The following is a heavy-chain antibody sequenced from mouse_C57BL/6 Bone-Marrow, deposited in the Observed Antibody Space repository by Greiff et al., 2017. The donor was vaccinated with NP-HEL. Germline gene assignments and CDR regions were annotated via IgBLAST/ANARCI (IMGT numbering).Heavy chain of an antibody. CDR3: AREEDYYGSSPYYYAMDY. CDR2: INPNNGGT. D-gene: IGHD1-1*01. V-gene: IGHV1-26*01. J-gene: IGHJ4*01. Sequence: EVQLQQSGPELVKPGASVKISCKASGYTFTDYYMNWVKQSHGKSLEWIGDINPNNGGTSYNQKFKGKATLTVDKSSSTAYMELRSLTSEDSAVYYCAREEDYYGSSPYYYAMDYWGQGTSVTVSS. CDR1: GYTFTDYY.